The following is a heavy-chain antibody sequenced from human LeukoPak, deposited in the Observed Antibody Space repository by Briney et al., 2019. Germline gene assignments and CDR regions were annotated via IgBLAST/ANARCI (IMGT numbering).Heavy chain of an antibody. CDR1: GYTFTSYG. J-gene: IGHJ5*02. Sequence: ASVKVSCKASGYTFTSYGISWVRQAPGQGLEWMGWISAYNGNTNYAQKLQGRVTMTRDTSTSTVYMELSSLRSEDTAVYYCARDESTYYDFWSGYGPWAWFDPWGQGTLVTVSS. D-gene: IGHD3-3*01. CDR3: ARDESTYYDFWSGYGPWAWFDP. V-gene: IGHV1-18*01. CDR2: ISAYNGNT.